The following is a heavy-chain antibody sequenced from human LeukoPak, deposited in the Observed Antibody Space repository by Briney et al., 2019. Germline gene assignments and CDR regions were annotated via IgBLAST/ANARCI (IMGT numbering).Heavy chain of an antibody. D-gene: IGHD2-8*01. J-gene: IGHJ4*02. CDR1: GYSFTDHS. Sequence: ASVKVSCKATGYSFTDHSMHWVRQAPGQGLEWMGWINPKNGDTNYAQNFQGRVTMTRDTSISTVYMGVGWLRSDDTAVYYCAMILYATRSPTYYLDYWGQGTLVTVSP. CDR2: INPKNGDT. V-gene: IGHV1-2*02. CDR3: AMILYATRSPTYYLDY.